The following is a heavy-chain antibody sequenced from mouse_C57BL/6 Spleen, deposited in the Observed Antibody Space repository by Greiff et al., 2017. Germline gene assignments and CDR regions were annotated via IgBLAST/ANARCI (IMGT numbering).Heavy chain of an antibody. J-gene: IGHJ1*03. CDR1: GYSITSGYD. CDR2: ISYSGST. Sequence: VQLQQSGPGMVKPSQSLSLTCPVTGYSITSGYDWHWIRHFPGNKLEWMGYISYSGSTNYNPSLKSRISITHDTSKNHFFLKLNSVTTEDTATYDCARSNCYCSSYDWYFDVWGTGTTVTVSS. V-gene: IGHV3-1*01. D-gene: IGHD1-1*01. CDR3: ARSNCYCSSYDWYFDV.